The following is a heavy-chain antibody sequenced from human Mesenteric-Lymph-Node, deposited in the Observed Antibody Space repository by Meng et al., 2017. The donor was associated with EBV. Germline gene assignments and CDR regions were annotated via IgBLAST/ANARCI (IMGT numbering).Heavy chain of an antibody. Sequence: VRLTGLGQGLLKPSGTLFLTCAVSGGSLSSRNWWSWVRQPPGKGLEWIGEIYHSGSTNYNPSLKSRVTISVDESKNQFSLRLSSVTAADTAVYYCARVGAYCGGDCYHPRWGQGTLVTVSS. CDR3: ARVGAYCGGDCYHPR. CDR2: IYHSGST. CDR1: GGSLSSRNW. V-gene: IGHV4-4*02. J-gene: IGHJ4*02. D-gene: IGHD2-21*02.